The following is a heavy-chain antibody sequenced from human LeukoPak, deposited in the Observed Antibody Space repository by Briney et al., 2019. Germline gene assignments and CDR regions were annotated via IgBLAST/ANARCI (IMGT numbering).Heavy chain of an antibody. J-gene: IGHJ5*02. CDR2: IYHSGST. D-gene: IGHD6-13*01. CDR1: GYSISSGYY. V-gene: IGHV4-38-2*02. Sequence: SETLSLTCTVSGYSISSGYYWGWIRQPPGKGLEWIGSIYHSGSTYYNPSLKSRVTISVDTSKNQFSLKLSSVTAADTAVYYCARGYSSSRYEAHWFDPWGQGTLVTVSS. CDR3: ARGYSSSRYEAHWFDP.